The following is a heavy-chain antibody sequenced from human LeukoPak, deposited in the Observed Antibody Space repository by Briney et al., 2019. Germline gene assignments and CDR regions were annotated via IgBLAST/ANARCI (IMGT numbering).Heavy chain of an antibody. D-gene: IGHD3-22*01. V-gene: IGHV3-23*01. CDR1: GLTLSTYA. Sequence: GGSLRLSCAASGLTLSTYAMSWVRQAPGKGLEWVSAISGGGGSTYYADSVKGRFIISRDNSKNTPYLQMNSLRAEDTAVYYCAKDKIVVAGNFDYWGQGTLVTVSS. J-gene: IGHJ4*02. CDR3: AKDKIVVAGNFDY. CDR2: ISGGGGST.